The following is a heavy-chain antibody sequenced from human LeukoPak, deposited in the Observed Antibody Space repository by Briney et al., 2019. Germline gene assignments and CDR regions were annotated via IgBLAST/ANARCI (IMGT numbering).Heavy chain of an antibody. CDR2: VSHSGSI. CDR3: CAIVTTIKLDF. J-gene: IGHJ4*02. D-gene: IGHD5-12*01. Sequence: PSETLSLTCTVSGGSISSGGYYWSWIRQPPGKGLEWIGSVSHSGSINYDPSLKNRVTISVDTSKNQFSLKLSSVTAADTAVYYCCAIVTTIKLDFWGQGTLVTVSS. V-gene: IGHV4-39*01. CDR1: GGSISSGGYY.